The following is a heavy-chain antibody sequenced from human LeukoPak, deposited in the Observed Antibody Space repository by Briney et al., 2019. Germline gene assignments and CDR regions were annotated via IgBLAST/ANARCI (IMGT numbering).Heavy chain of an antibody. CDR1: GGSISTSNYY. D-gene: IGHD3-10*01. J-gene: IGHJ5*02. CDR3: ARDRVLPWFGELLTNWFDP. Sequence: SETLSLTCTVSGGSISTSNYYWGWIRQPPGKGLEWIGNIFYSGSTYYSPSLKSRVTISVDTSKNQFSLKLSSVTAADTAVYYCARDRVLPWFGELLTNWFDPWGQGTLVTVSS. V-gene: IGHV4-39*07. CDR2: IFYSGST.